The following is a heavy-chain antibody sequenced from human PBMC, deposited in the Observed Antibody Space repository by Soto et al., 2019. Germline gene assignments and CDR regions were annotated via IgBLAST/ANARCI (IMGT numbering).Heavy chain of an antibody. J-gene: IGHJ5*02. CDR3: ARDNSSSWYSGHWFDP. D-gene: IGHD6-13*01. CDR1: GGSISSGGYY. CDR2: IYYSGST. V-gene: IGHV4-61*03. Sequence: SETLSLTCTVSGGSISSGGYYWSWIRQHPGKGLEWIGYIYYSGSTKYSPSLKSRVTMSVDTSKNHSSLKLISVTTADTAVYYCARDNSSSWYSGHWFDPWGQGTLVTVSS.